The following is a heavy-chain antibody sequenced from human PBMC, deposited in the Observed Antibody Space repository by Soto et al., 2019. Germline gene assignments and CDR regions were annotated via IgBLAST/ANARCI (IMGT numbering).Heavy chain of an antibody. D-gene: IGHD3-10*01. CDR3: ARVQAAGPYYDF. V-gene: IGHV3-30*04. CDR1: GFTFSRYS. J-gene: IGHJ4*02. Sequence: SLRLSCAASGFTFSRYSMHWVRQAPGKGLEWVALISFDGRNKYYADSVKGRFTISRDNSKNTLYLQMNSLTTGDTADYYCARVQAAGPYYDFWGQGSLVTVSS. CDR2: ISFDGRNK.